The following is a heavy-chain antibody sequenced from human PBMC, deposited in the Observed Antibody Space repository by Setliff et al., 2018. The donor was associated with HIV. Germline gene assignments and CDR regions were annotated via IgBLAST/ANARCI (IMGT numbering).Heavy chain of an antibody. Sequence: PSETLSLTCTVSGGSISSYYWSWIRQPPGKGLEWIGYIYTSGSVNYNPSVESRVTMSLDTSRDQFSLNLRSVTAADTAVYYCARGLSFYDPGGFDYWGQGTLVTVSS. J-gene: IGHJ4*02. CDR3: ARGLSFYDPGGFDY. CDR2: IYTSGSV. CDR1: GGSISSYY. D-gene: IGHD3-22*01. V-gene: IGHV4-4*09.